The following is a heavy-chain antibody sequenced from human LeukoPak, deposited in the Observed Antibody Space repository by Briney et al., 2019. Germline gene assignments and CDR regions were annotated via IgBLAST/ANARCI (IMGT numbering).Heavy chain of an antibody. J-gene: IGHJ5*02. CDR3: ARWGRFGSGRSRWFDP. D-gene: IGHD3-10*01. CDR1: GYTFTGYY. V-gene: IGHV1-2*02. Sequence: ASVKVSCKASGYTFTGYYMHWVRQAPGQGLAWMGWINPNSGDTNYAQIFQGRVTMTRDTSISTAYMELTRLRSDDTAVYYCARWGRFGSGRSRWFDPWGQGTLVTVSS. CDR2: INPNSGDT.